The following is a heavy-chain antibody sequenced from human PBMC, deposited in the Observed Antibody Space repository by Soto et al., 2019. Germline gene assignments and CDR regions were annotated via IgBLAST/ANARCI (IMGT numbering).Heavy chain of an antibody. CDR2: INHSGST. J-gene: IGHJ4*02. D-gene: IGHD2-2*01. CDR3: ARGRVRIGYCSSTSCYFDY. Sequence: QVQLQQWGAGLLKPSETLSLTCAVYGGSFSGYYWSWIRQPPGKGLEWIGEINHSGSTNYNPSLKSRVTISVDTSKNQFSLKLSSVTAADTAVYYCARGRVRIGYCSSTSCYFDYWGQGTLVTVSS. V-gene: IGHV4-34*01. CDR1: GGSFSGYY.